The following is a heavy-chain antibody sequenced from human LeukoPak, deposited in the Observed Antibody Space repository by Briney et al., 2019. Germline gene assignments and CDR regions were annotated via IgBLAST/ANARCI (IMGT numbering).Heavy chain of an antibody. J-gene: IGHJ3*02. CDR3: AKGGGRPLKDAFDI. CDR2: ILSGGDT. CDR1: RFTFYNSV. Sequence: GGSLRLSCTGSRFTFYNSVMSWVRQTPGKGLEWVATILSGGDTNYADSVKGRFTISRDNSKNTLYLQMNSLRPDDGAKYYCAKGGGRPLKDAFDIWGQGTVVTVSS. D-gene: IGHD2-15*01. V-gene: IGHV3-23*01.